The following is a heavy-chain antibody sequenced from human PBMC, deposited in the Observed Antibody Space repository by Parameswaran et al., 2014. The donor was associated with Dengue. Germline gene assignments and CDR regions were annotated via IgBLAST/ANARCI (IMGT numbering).Heavy chain of an antibody. D-gene: IGHD1-26*01. CDR2: ISYDGSNK. J-gene: IGHJ4*02. Sequence: WIRQPPGKGLEWVAVISYDGSNKYYADSVKGRFTISRDNSKNTLYLQMNSLRAEDTAVYYCARGIVGATTWGQGNPGHRLL. CDR3: ARGIVGATT. V-gene: IGHV3-30-3*01.